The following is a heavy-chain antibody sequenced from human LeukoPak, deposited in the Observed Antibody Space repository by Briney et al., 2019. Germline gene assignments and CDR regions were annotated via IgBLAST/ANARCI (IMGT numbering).Heavy chain of an antibody. V-gene: IGHV4-34*01. D-gene: IGHD3-16*02. Sequence: KASETLSLTCAVYGVSFSGYYWSWIRQPPGKGLEWIGEINHSGSTNYNPSLKSRVTISVDTSKNQFSLKLSSVTAADTAVYYCARPHDYVWGSYRPTYYFDYWGQGTLVTVSS. J-gene: IGHJ4*02. CDR3: ARPHDYVWGSYRPTYYFDY. CDR2: INHSGST. CDR1: GVSFSGYY.